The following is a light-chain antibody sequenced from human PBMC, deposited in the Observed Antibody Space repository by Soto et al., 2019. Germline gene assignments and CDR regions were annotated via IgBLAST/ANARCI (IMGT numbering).Light chain of an antibody. Sequence: DIQLTQSPSSLSASVGDRVTITCQASQDISVYLNWYQQIPGRAPRLLIFDVSDLQTGVPSRFSGNGSGTDFTFTITNLQPEDGATYYCQQYEDRLSFGGGTKVEIK. CDR3: QQYEDRLS. V-gene: IGKV1-33*01. CDR2: DVS. J-gene: IGKJ4*01. CDR1: QDISVY.